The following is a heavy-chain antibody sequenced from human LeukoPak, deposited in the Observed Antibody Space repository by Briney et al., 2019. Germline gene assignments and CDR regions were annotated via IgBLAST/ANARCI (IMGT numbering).Heavy chain of an antibody. V-gene: IGHV4-39*07. CDR1: GGSISSSSNF. CDR2: IYYSGIT. Sequence: SETLSLTCTVSGGSISSSSNFWGWIRQPPGKGLEWIGSIYYSGITYCNPSLQSRVTISVDTSKNHFSLRLTSVAAADTAVYYCARDRSDTAMGFDYWARDPWSPSLQ. D-gene: IGHD5-18*01. J-gene: IGHJ4*02. CDR3: ARDRSDTAMGFDY.